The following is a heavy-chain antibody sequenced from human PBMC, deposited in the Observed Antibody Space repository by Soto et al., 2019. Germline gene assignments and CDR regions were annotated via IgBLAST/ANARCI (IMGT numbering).Heavy chain of an antibody. CDR2: TDYRGST. J-gene: IGHJ5*02. CDR3: ARASAVTPPWFGP. D-gene: IGHD4-17*01. V-gene: IGHV4-31*02. Sequence: PWETLSLTCAVSVGSMSSGDYSWSWIRQQPGKDLEWIGFTDYRGSTYYNPPLRSRVTISVDTSKNQFSLSLNSVTAADSAVYYSARASAVTPPWFGPWGQGTLVTVSS. CDR1: VGSMSSGDYS.